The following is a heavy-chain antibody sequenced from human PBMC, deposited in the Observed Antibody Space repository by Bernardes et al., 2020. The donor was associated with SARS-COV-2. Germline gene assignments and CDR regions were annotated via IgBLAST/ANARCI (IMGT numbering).Heavy chain of an antibody. D-gene: IGHD3-9*01. V-gene: IGHV5-51*01. J-gene: IGHJ3*02. Sequence: SLKRSFKVSGYSFTIYWIGFVRQMPWKGLEWMGIIYPGDSDTRYSPSFQGQVTISADKSISTAYLQWSSLKASDTAMYYCARTLRYSYAFDIWGQGTMVTVSS. CDR1: GYSFTIYW. CDR3: ARTLRYSYAFDI. CDR2: IYPGDSDT.